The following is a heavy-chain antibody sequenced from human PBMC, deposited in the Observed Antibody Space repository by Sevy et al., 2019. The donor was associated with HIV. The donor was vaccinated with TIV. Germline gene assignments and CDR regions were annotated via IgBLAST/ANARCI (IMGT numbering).Heavy chain of an antibody. CDR1: GFTFSSYG. J-gene: IGHJ4*02. V-gene: IGHV3-33*01. Sequence: GGSLRLSCAASGFTFSSYGMHWVRQAPGKGLEWVAVIWYDGSNKYYADSVKGRFIISRDNSKNTLYLQMNSLRAEDTAVYYCARDQVTIFGVVKWGNFDYWGQGTLVTVSS. CDR3: ARDQVTIFGVVKWGNFDY. D-gene: IGHD3-3*01. CDR2: IWYDGSNK.